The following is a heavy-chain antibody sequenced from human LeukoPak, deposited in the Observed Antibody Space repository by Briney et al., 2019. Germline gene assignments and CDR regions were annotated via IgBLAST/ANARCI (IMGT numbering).Heavy chain of an antibody. V-gene: IGHV4-30-2*01. Sequence: SQTLSLTCAVSGGSISSGGYSWSWIRQPPGKGLEWIGYIYHSGSTYYNPSLKSRVTISVDRSKNQFSLKLSSVTAADTAVYYCARDGDRAYFDYWGQGTLATVSS. CDR3: ARDGDRAYFDY. CDR2: IYHSGST. CDR1: GGSISSGGYS. J-gene: IGHJ4*02. D-gene: IGHD4-17*01.